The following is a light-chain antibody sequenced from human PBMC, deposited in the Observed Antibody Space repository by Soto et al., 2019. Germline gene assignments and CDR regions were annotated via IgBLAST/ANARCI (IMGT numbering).Light chain of an antibody. CDR1: QAIRND. CDR2: TAS. J-gene: IGKJ1*01. Sequence: AIQMTQSPSSLSASVGDRVIITCRASQAIRNDLGWYQQKPGKAPKLLIYTASTLQSGVPSRFSGSGSAAYFTLTIRSLQPEDSATYYCLHDYSYPRTFGQGTKVDI. CDR3: LHDYSYPRT. V-gene: IGKV1-6*01.